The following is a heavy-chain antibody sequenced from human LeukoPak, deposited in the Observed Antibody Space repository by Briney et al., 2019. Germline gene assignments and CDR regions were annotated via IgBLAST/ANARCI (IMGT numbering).Heavy chain of an antibody. D-gene: IGHD1-1*01. CDR2: IKQDESEK. Sequence: GGSLRLSCVGSGFTFNKFAMTWVRQAPGKGLEWVANIKQDESEKYYVDSVKGRFTISRDNAKNSLYLQMNSLRAEDTAVYYCARDKIEGPTKLDYWGQGILVTVSS. J-gene: IGHJ4*02. CDR1: GFTFNKFA. V-gene: IGHV3-7*01. CDR3: ARDKIEGPTKLDY.